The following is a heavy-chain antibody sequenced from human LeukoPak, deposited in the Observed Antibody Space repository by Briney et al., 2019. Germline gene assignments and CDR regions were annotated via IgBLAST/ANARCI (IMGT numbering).Heavy chain of an antibody. V-gene: IGHV3-7*01. J-gene: IGHJ5*02. Sequence: GGSLRLSCAASGITFSSLWMSWFRQAPGKGLEWVADIKHDGSEEHYVASVKGRFTISRDNAKLYLQMNSLRAEDTAVYYCARRVGYCSSTSCYTAWFDPWGQGTLVTVSS. D-gene: IGHD2-2*02. CDR2: IKHDGSEE. CDR1: GITFSSLW. CDR3: ARRVGYCSSTSCYTAWFDP.